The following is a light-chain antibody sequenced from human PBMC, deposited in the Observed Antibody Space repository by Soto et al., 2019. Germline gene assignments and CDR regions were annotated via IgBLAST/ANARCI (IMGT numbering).Light chain of an antibody. CDR3: SSFAGNNNLV. J-gene: IGLJ2*01. CDR2: EVS. Sequence: QSALTQPPSASGSPGQSVTISCTGTSSDVGGYNYVSWYQQHPGKAPKLMISEVSKRPSGVPDRFSGSKSCNTASLTVSGLQAEDEADYYCSSFAGNNNLVFGGGTKLTVL. V-gene: IGLV2-8*01. CDR1: SSDVGGYNY.